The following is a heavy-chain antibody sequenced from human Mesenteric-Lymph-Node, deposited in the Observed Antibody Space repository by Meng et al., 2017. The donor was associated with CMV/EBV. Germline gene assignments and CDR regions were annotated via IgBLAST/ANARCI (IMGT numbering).Heavy chain of an antibody. J-gene: IGHJ6*02. CDR3: ARGLVGSWWTYGMDV. V-gene: IGHV4-39*07. CDR2: IYYSGST. D-gene: IGHD6-13*01. CDR1: GGSTSSRSYY. Sequence: SETLSLTCTVSGGSTSSRSYYWGWIRPPPGKGLEWTGNIYYSGSTYYNPSLKSRVNISIDTSKNQFSLKLSSVTAADTAVYYCARGLVGSWWTYGMDVWGQGTTVTVSS.